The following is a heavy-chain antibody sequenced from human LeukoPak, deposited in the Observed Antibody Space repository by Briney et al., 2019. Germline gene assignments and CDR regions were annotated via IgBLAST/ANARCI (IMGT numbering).Heavy chain of an antibody. CDR3: ARVGSGDYVDY. CDR2: IDHTGST. V-gene: IGHV4-59*08. CDR1: GDSITIYY. J-gene: IGHJ4*02. Sequence: SETLSLTCTVSGDSITIYYWSWIRQPPGKGLEWIGYIDHTGSTNYNPSLNSRVTISVDTSKNQFSLKLSSVTAAGTAVYYCARVGSGDYVDYWGQGTLVTVSS.